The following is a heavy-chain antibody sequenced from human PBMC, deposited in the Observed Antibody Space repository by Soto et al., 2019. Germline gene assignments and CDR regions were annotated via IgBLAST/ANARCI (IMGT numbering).Heavy chain of an antibody. CDR1: GFTFSRYA. CDR2: ITGSGDNI. CDR3: ARERSGRAEH. J-gene: IGHJ1*01. D-gene: IGHD1-26*01. Sequence: EVEVLESGGGLVQPGGSLRLSCAASGFTFSRYAMSWVRQAPGKGLEWVSVITGSGDNIYYADSVKGRFAISRDNSQNTVSLQMNSLRADDTAVYYCARERSGRAEHWGQGTQVTVSS. V-gene: IGHV3-23*01.